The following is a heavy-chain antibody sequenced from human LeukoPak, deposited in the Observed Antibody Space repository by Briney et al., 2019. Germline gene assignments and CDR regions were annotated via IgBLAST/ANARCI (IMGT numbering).Heavy chain of an antibody. J-gene: IGHJ4*02. CDR3: ARQASGGWYYDY. Sequence: ASVKVSCKASGYTFTDYYIHWVRQAPGQGLEWMGWINPNSGGAHYAQKFRGRVSMTRDMSISTIYMELSRLTSGDTAVNYCARQASGGWYYDYWGQGTLVTVSS. CDR1: GYTFTDYY. CDR2: INPNSGGA. V-gene: IGHV1-2*02. D-gene: IGHD2-21*01.